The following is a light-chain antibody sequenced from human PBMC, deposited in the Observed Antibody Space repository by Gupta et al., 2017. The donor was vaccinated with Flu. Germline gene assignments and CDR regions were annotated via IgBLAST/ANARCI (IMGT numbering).Light chain of an antibody. CDR3: KHYLQSLT. V-gene: IGKV2-28*01. Sequence: IVMTPSPLSLPVTPGEPASISCRSSQSLLHSNGYNYMDWYRQKPGQSPQLLIYLGSNRACGVPDRFSGRGSGTDFTLKISRVEDEDVGVYYCKHYLQSLTFGGGTKVEIK. J-gene: IGKJ4*01. CDR2: LGS. CDR1: QSLLHSNGYNY.